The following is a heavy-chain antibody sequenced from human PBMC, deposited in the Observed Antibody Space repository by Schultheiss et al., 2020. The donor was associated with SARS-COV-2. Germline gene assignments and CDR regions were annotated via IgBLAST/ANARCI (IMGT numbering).Heavy chain of an antibody. J-gene: IGHJ6*02. V-gene: IGHV3-48*04. Sequence: GGSLRLSCAASGFTFSSYWMNWVRQAPGKGLEWVSYISSSSSTIYYADSVKGRFTISRDNAKNSLYLQMNSLRAEDTAVYYCARKGPRSDYYGMDVWGQGTTVTVSS. CDR1: GFTFSSYW. CDR2: ISSSSSTI. CDR3: ARKGPRSDYYGMDV.